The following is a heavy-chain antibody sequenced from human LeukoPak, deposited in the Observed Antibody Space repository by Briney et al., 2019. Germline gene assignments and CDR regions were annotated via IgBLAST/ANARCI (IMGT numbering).Heavy chain of an antibody. D-gene: IGHD3-22*01. J-gene: IGHJ4*02. Sequence: GGSLRLSCAASGFTFSSYGMHWVRQAPGKGLEWVAFIRYDGSNKYYADSVKGRFTISRDNSKNTLYLQMNSPRAEDTAVYYCAKDLAANYYDSSASDYWGQGTLVTVSS. CDR1: GFTFSSYG. V-gene: IGHV3-30*02. CDR2: IRYDGSNK. CDR3: AKDLAANYYDSSASDY.